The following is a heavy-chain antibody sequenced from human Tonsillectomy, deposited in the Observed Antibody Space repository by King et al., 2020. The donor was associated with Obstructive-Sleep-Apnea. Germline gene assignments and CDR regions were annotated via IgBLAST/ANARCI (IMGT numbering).Heavy chain of an antibody. Sequence: PLQESGPGLVKPSETLSLTYPVSVGSMSSHYWSWIRKPPWKCLGRIWLSYLSGSTPSNPPLKSRVTIAVDTSKNPFSLKRGSVTAADTAVYYCARHPGIAAAGDYWGQGTLVTVSS. V-gene: IGHV4-59*08. J-gene: IGHJ4*02. D-gene: IGHD6-13*01. CDR3: ARHPGIAAAGDY. CDR2: SYLSGST. CDR1: VGSMSSHY.